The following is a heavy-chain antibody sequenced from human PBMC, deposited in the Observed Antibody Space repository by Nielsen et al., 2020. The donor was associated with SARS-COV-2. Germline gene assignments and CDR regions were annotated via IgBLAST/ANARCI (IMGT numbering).Heavy chain of an antibody. CDR2: INAGNGNT. Sequence: APVKVSCKASGYTFTSYAMHWVRQAPGQRLEWMGWINAGNGNTKYSQKFQGRVTITRDTSASTAYMELSSLRSEDTAVYYCARDRGYCGGDCYSLNYFDYWGQGTLVTVSS. CDR1: GYTFTSYA. CDR3: ARDRGYCGGDCYSLNYFDY. D-gene: IGHD2-21*02. V-gene: IGHV1-3*01. J-gene: IGHJ4*02.